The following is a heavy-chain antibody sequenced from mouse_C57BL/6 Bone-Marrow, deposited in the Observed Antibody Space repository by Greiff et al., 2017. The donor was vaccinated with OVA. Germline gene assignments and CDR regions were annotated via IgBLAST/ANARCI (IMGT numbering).Heavy chain of an antibody. J-gene: IGHJ4*01. V-gene: IGHV6-3*01. CDR2: IRLKSDNYAT. CDR3: TTFYAMDY. Sequence: DVMLVESGGGLVQPGGSMKLSCVASGFTFSNYWMNWVRQSPEKGLEWVAQIRLKSDNYATNYAESVKGRFTISRDDSKSSVYLQMNNLRAEDTGSYYCTTFYAMDYWGQGTSVTVSS. CDR1: GFTFSNYW.